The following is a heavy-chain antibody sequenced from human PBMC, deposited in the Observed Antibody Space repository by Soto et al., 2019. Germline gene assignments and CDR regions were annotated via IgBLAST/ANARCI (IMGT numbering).Heavy chain of an antibody. CDR1: GFTFSSYG. CDR3: AKGWCGGDCYDDWFDP. J-gene: IGHJ5*02. V-gene: IGHV3-30*18. Sequence: QVQLVESGGGVVQPGRSLRLSCAASGFTFSSYGMHWVRQAPGKGLEWVAVISYDGSNKYYADSVKGRFTISRDNSKNTLCLQMNSLRAEDTAVYYCAKGWCGGDCYDDWFDPWGQGTLVTVSS. D-gene: IGHD2-21*02. CDR2: ISYDGSNK.